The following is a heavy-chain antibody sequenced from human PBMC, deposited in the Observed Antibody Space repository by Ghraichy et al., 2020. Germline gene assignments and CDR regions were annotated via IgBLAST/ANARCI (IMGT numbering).Heavy chain of an antibody. Sequence: GGSLRLSCVVSGFTFSKYGMHWVRQAPGRGLEWVATISYDGSDKFYADSVKGRFTISRDNSKNTLNLQMNSLRVDDTAVYYCARPSWFGESSYYAMDVWGRGTTVTVS. V-gene: IGHV3-30*03. CDR1: GFTFSKYG. CDR3: ARPSWFGESSYYAMDV. D-gene: IGHD3-10*01. J-gene: IGHJ6*02. CDR2: ISYDGSDK.